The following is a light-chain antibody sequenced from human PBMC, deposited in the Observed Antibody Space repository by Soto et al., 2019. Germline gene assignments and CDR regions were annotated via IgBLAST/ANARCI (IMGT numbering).Light chain of an antibody. Sequence: DIEMTQSPSTLSASVGDRVTITCRASQIIRRWLAWYQQRPGKAPKVLIYDASTLESGVPARFSGSGSETQFSLTISSLQPEDSATYYCQHYNSDPWTFGQGTKVEIK. CDR3: QHYNSDPWT. V-gene: IGKV1-5*01. J-gene: IGKJ1*01. CDR1: QIIRRW. CDR2: DAS.